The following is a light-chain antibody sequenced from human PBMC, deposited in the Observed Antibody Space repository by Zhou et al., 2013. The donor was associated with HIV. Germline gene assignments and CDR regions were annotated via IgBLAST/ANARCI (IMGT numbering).Light chain of an antibody. CDR2: GTS. V-gene: IGKV3-11*01. CDR3: QQRSNWPPYT. CDR1: QDITSS. J-gene: IGKJ2*01. Sequence: VMAQSPATLSVSPGERVTLSCRASQDITSSLAWYQQRPGQAPRLLIYGTSTRATGVPARFSGSGSGTDFTLTISSLEPEDFAVYYCQQRSNWPPYTFGQGTKLEIK.